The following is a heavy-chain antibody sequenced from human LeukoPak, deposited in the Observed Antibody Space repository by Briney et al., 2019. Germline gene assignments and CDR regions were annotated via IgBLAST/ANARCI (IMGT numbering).Heavy chain of an antibody. V-gene: IGHV4-39*01. J-gene: IGHJ4*02. D-gene: IGHD3-22*01. Sequence: SETLSLTCTVSGGSISSSSYYWGWIRQPPGKGLEWIGSIYYSGSTYYNPSLKSRVTISVDTSKNQFSLKLSSVTAADTAVYYCARMACLSRNDSSEYWGQGTLVTVSS. CDR3: ARMACLSRNDSSEY. CDR1: GGSISSSSYY. CDR2: IYYSGST.